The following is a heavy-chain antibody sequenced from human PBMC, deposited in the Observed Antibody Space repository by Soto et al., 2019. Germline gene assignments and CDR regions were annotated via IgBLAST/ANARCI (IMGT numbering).Heavy chain of an antibody. CDR1: AFIISDYS. Sequence: QVQLVESGGGLVKPGGSLRLSCAASAFIISDYSMSWIRQAPGKGLEWVSYISGSGTTIYYADSVKGRFTISRDNAKNSLYLQMSSLRAEDTAVYYCARVGCSGGSCPLDYWGQGTLVTVSS. D-gene: IGHD2-15*01. J-gene: IGHJ4*02. V-gene: IGHV3-11*01. CDR2: ISGSGTTI. CDR3: ARVGCSGGSCPLDY.